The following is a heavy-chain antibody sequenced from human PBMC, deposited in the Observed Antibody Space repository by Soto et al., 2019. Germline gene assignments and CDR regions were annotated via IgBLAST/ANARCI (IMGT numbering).Heavy chain of an antibody. CDR1: GFTFSTFT. CDR2: ISNDGSNK. Sequence: QVQLVESGGGVVQPGRSLRLSCAASGFTFSTFTMHWVRQAPGKGLDWVAGISNDGSNKYYADSVKGRFTISRDNSKNTMYLQMNSLRAEDTAVFYCARERDSRTVESYFDSWGQGSLVTVSS. CDR3: ARERDSRTVESYFDS. D-gene: IGHD3-22*01. J-gene: IGHJ4*02. V-gene: IGHV3-30-3*01.